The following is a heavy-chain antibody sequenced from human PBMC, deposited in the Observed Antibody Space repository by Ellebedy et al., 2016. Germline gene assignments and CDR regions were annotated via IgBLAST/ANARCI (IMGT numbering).Heavy chain of an antibody. D-gene: IGHD6-13*01. Sequence: SETLSLTCAVYGGSFSGYYWSWILQPPGKGLEWIGEINHSGSTNYNPSLKSRVTISVDTSKNQFSLKLSSVTAADTAVYYCARDQSKYSSSWYDRHYYYGMDVWGQGTTVTVSS. CDR3: ARDQSKYSSSWYDRHYYYGMDV. CDR2: INHSGST. V-gene: IGHV4-34*01. CDR1: GGSFSGYY. J-gene: IGHJ6*02.